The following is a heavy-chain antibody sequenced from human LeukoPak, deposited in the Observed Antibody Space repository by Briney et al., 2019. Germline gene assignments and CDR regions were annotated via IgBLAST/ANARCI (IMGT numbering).Heavy chain of an antibody. V-gene: IGHV3-11*01. CDR3: ARDLYFWRASTYPPIY. Sequence: GGSLRLSCAASGFTFSDYYMSWIRQAPGKGLEWVSYISSSGSTIYYADSVKGRFTISRDNAKNSLYLQINSLRAEATAVYYCARDLYFWRASTYPPIYWGKGTLVTVSS. CDR2: ISSSGSTI. CDR1: GFTFSDYY. D-gene: IGHD3-3*01. J-gene: IGHJ4*02.